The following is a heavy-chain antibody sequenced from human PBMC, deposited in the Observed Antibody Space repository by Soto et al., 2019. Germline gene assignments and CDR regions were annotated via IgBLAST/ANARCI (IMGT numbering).Heavy chain of an antibody. CDR1: GGSISSGDYY. CDR2: IYYSGST. D-gene: IGHD3-3*01. J-gene: IGHJ5*02. V-gene: IGHV4-30-4*01. CDR3: ARGVRDFWSVRRHNWFDP. Sequence: KPSETLSLTCTVSGGSISSGDYYWSWIRQPPGKGLEWIGYIYYSGSTYYNPSLKSRVTISVDTSKNQFSLKLSSVTAADTAVYYCARGVRDFWSVRRHNWFDPWGQGTLVTVSS.